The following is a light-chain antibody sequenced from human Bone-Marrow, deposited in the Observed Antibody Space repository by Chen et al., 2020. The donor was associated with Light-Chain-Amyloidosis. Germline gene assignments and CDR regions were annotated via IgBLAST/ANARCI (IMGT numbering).Light chain of an antibody. V-gene: IGLV1-47*01. CDR2: RNN. Sequence: QSVLTQPPSASGTPRQGVTISCSGSSANIGSNYVYWYQHLPGTAPKLLIYRNNQRPSGVPDRFSGSNSGTSASLAISGLRSEDEADYYCAAWDDSLSGSYVFGTVTKVTVL. CDR1: SANIGSNY. J-gene: IGLJ1*01. CDR3: AAWDDSLSGSYV.